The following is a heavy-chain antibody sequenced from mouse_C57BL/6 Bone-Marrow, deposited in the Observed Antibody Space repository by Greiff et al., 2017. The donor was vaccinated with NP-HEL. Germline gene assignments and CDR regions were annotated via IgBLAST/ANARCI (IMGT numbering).Heavy chain of an antibody. V-gene: IGHV7-1*01. CDR3: ARDKSSYRYFDV. J-gene: IGHJ1*03. CDR2: SRNKANDYTT. CDR1: GFTFSDFY. D-gene: IGHD1-1*01. Sequence: EVQRVESGGGLVQSGRSLRLSCATSGFTFSDFYMEWVRQAPGKGLEWIAASRNKANDYTTEYSASVKGRFIVSRDTSQSILYLQMNALRAEDTAIYYCARDKSSYRYFDVWGTGTTVTVSS.